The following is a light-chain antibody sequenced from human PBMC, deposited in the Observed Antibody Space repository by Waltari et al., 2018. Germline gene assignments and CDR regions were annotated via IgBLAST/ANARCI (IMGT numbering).Light chain of an antibody. V-gene: IGLV2-14*03. Sequence: QSALTQPASVSGSPGQSITISCTGTSSDVGSYNYVSWYQQHPGKAPKLMVYDVIKRPSGVSPRFSGSKSDNTASLTISGLQAEDEADYYCSSYRFSSTFVFGTGTKVTVL. CDR2: DVI. J-gene: IGLJ1*01. CDR1: SSDVGSYNY. CDR3: SSYRFSSTFV.